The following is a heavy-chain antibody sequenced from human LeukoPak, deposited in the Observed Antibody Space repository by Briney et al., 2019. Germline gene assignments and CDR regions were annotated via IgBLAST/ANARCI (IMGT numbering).Heavy chain of an antibody. CDR1: GGSMSPYH. CDR3: ARAHYSSSWYDY. J-gene: IGHJ4*02. V-gene: IGHV4-59*12. D-gene: IGHD6-13*01. Sequence: SETLSLTCTVSGGSMSPYHWGWIRQPPGKGLEWTGYIYYSGSTNYNPSLKSRVTISVDTSKNQFSLKLSSVTAADTAVYYCARAHYSSSWYDYWGQGTLVTVSS. CDR2: IYYSGST.